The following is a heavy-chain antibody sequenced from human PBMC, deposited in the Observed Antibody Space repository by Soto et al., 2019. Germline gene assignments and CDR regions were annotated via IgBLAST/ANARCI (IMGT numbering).Heavy chain of an antibody. CDR3: ARDLATVTARDAFDI. CDR2: IYTSGST. Sequence: QVQLQESGPGLVKPSETLSLTCTVSGGSISSYYWSWIRQLAGKGLEWVGRIYTSGSTNYNPSLTSRVTLSVDTSKNQFSLKLSSVTAADTAVYYCARDLATVTARDAFDIWGQGTMVTVSS. CDR1: GGSISSYY. V-gene: IGHV4-4*07. D-gene: IGHD4-17*01. J-gene: IGHJ3*02.